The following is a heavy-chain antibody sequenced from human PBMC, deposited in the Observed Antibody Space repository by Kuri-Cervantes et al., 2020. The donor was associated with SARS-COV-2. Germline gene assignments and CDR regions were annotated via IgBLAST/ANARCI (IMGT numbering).Heavy chain of an antibody. V-gene: IGHV4-4*07. CDR3: ASVEPNSGSYYPGY. CDR1: GGSISGQY. J-gene: IGHJ4*02. Sequence: SETLSLTCTVSGGSISGQYCNWIRQSAGKGLEWIGRIYYSGSTNYNPSLKSRFTMSVETSKNEFSLRLSSVTAADTAVYYCASVEPNSGSYYPGYWGQGTLVTVSS. D-gene: IGHD1-26*01. CDR2: IYYSGST.